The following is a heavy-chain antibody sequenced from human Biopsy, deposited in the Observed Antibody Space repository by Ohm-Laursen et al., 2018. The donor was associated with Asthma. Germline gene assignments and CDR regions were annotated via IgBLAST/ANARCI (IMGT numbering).Heavy chain of an antibody. CDR2: IYSGGTS. V-gene: IGHV3-53*01. CDR3: ARGDSSGWSHYYFDY. Sequence: SLRLSCAASGFTVSRDHMFWVRQAPGKGLEWVSVIYSGGTSDTADSGRGRFTISRDFYKNTLYLQMDSLRAEDTAVYYCARGDSSGWSHYYFDYWGQGTLVTVSS. J-gene: IGHJ4*02. CDR1: GFTVSRDH. D-gene: IGHD6-19*01.